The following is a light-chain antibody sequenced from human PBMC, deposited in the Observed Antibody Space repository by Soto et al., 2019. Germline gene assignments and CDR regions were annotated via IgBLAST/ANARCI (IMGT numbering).Light chain of an antibody. J-gene: IGKJ2*01. Sequence: DIQMTQSPSPLSASVGDRVTITCRASKSISTWLVWYQQKPGKAPKVLIYDASSLQSGVPSRFSGHGSGTDFTLTISSLQPDDSAIDYCQQYKTYTTFGQGTKLEIK. CDR1: KSISTW. CDR3: QQYKTYTT. CDR2: DAS. V-gene: IGKV1-5*01.